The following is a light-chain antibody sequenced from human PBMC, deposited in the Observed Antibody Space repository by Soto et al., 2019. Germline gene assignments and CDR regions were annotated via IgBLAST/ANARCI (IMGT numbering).Light chain of an antibody. V-gene: IGKV1-39*01. CDR3: HQSYSTSPWT. CDR2: AAS. Sequence: IQVSNSASSLSASVGDRVTITCRASQSVSIYLNWYQQKPGKAPNLLISAASRLQNGVPARFRGSGSGTDFTLTISSLQPEDFAAYYCHQSYSTSPWTFGQGSKVDVK. J-gene: IGKJ1*01. CDR1: QSVSIY.